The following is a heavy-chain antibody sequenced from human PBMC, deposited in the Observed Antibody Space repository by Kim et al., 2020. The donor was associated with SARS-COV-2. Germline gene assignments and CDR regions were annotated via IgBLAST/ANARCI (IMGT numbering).Heavy chain of an antibody. CDR1: GFTFSSYS. D-gene: IGHD4-17*01. CDR2: ISSSSSTI. J-gene: IGHJ4*02. CDR3: ARNDLYGGNSIGDY. V-gene: IGHV3-48*04. Sequence: GGSLRLSCAASGFTFSSYSMNWVRQAPGKGLEWVSYISSSSSTIYYADSVKGRFTISRDNAKNSLYLQMNSLRAEDTAVYYCARNDLYGGNSIGDYWGQGTLVTVSS.